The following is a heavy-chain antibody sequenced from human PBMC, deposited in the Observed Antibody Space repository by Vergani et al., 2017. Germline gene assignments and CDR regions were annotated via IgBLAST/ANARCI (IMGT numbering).Heavy chain of an antibody. J-gene: IGHJ4*02. CDR3: TKRCLGYTGYFFDY. CDR1: GFTFSHYS. V-gene: IGHV3-23*04. Sequence: QMVESGGGLVKPGGSLRLSCVASGFTFSHYSMNWVRQAPGKGLEWVSSVSGSSATPYYAYSVKGRFIISRDNSKNTLHLQMNSLRADDTAVYYCTKRCLGYTGYFFDYWGQGALATVSS. D-gene: IGHD5-12*01. CDR2: VSGSSATP.